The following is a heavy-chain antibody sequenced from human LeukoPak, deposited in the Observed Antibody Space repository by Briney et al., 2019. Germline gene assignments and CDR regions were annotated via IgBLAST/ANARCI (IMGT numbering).Heavy chain of an antibody. D-gene: IGHD5-18*01. CDR3: ARDVDTAMVSNWFDP. J-gene: IGHJ5*02. Sequence: GASVKVSCKASGYTFTGYYMHWVRQAPGQGLEWMGIINPSGGSTSYAQKFQGRVTMTRDTSTSTVYMELSSLRSEDTAVYYCARDVDTAMVSNWFDPWGQGTLVTVSS. V-gene: IGHV1-46*01. CDR2: INPSGGST. CDR1: GYTFTGYY.